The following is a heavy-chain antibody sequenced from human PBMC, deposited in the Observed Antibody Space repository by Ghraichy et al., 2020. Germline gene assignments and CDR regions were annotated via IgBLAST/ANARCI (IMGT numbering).Heavy chain of an antibody. D-gene: IGHD3-22*01. CDR1: GGTFSSYA. V-gene: IGHV1-69*04. Sequence: SVKVSCKASGGTFSSYAISWVRQAPGQGLEWMGRIIPILGIANYAQKFQGRVTITADKSTSTAYMELSSLRSEDTAVYYCARDRITMIVVEPDAFDIWGQGTMVTVSS. J-gene: IGHJ3*02. CDR3: ARDRITMIVVEPDAFDI. CDR2: IIPILGIA.